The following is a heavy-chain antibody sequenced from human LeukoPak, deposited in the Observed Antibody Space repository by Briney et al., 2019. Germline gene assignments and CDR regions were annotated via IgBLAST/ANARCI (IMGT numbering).Heavy chain of an antibody. J-gene: IGHJ6*03. CDR1: GGTFSSYA. V-gene: IGHV1-69*05. CDR2: IIPIFGTA. Sequence: GASVKVSCKASGGTFSSYAISWVRQAPGQGLEWMGGIIPIFGTANYAQKFQGRVTITTDESTSTAYMELSSLRSEDTAVYYCATGEIVAVTSRFSHYYYMDVWGKGTTVTISS. CDR3: ATGEIVAVTSRFSHYYYMDV. D-gene: IGHD3-22*01.